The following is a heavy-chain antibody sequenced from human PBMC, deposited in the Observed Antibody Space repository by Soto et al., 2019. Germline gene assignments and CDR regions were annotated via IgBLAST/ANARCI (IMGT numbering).Heavy chain of an antibody. CDR1: GYTYTSYG. J-gene: IGHJ6*02. CDR2: ISAYNGNT. Sequence: ASVKVSCKASGYTYTSYGISWVRQAPGQGLEWMGWISAYNGNTNYAQKFQGRVTITADESTSTAYMELSSLRSEDTAVYYCVNSPVEMDKPKFYYYYGMDVWGQGTTVTVSS. D-gene: IGHD2-2*03. CDR3: VNSPVEMDKPKFYYYYGMDV. V-gene: IGHV1-18*01.